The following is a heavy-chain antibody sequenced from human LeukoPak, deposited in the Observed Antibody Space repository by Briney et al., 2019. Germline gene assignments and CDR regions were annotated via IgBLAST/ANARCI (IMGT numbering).Heavy chain of an antibody. CDR2: IKQDGSEK. V-gene: IGHV3-7*01. Sequence: GGSLRLSCAASGFTFSSYWMSWVRQAPGKGLEWVANIKQDGSEKYYVDSVKGRFTISRDNAKNSLYLQMNSLRAEDTAVYYCARTLTRRYSYGSRDAFDIWGQGTMVTVSS. D-gene: IGHD5-18*01. CDR3: ARTLTRRYSYGSRDAFDI. J-gene: IGHJ3*02. CDR1: GFTFSSYW.